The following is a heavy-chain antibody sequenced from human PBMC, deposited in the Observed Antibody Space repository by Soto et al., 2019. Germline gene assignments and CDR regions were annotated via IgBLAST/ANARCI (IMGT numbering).Heavy chain of an antibody. D-gene: IGHD7-27*01. J-gene: IGHJ6*02. CDR3: ATCQLGEYYYAMDM. CDR1: GDSITTYKW. Sequence: PPETLSLTCGVSGDSITTYKWWTWVRQTPGRGLEWIGEIYDSGNTRYNPSLRSRVTISKDTSKNQLSLKLNSVTVADTAVYYCATCQLGEYYYAMDMWGQGTTVTVSS. CDR2: IYDSGNT. V-gene: IGHV4-4*03.